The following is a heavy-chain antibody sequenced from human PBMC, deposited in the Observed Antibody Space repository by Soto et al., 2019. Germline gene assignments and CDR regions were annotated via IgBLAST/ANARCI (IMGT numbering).Heavy chain of an antibody. V-gene: IGHV1-2*02. CDR3: ARTSGYDYVFDY. Sequence: GASVKVSCKASGYTFTGYYIHWVRQAPGQGLEWMGWINPNNGDTNYAQKFQGRVSMTRDTSTSTAYMELSSLRFDDTAVYYCARTSGYDYVFDYWGQGTLVTVSS. CDR1: GYTFTGYY. CDR2: INPNNGDT. J-gene: IGHJ4*02. D-gene: IGHD5-12*01.